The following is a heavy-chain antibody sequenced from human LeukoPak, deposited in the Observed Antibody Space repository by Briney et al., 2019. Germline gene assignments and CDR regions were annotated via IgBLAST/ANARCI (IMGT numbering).Heavy chain of an antibody. CDR1: GFTFSSYW. D-gene: IGHD3-10*01. J-gene: IGHJ4*02. Sequence: GGSLRLSCAASGFTFSSYWMSWVRQAPGKGLEWVANIKQDGSEKYYVDSVKGRFTISRDNAKNSLYPQMNSLRAEDTAVYYCARASITMVRGAFDYWGQGTLVTVSS. V-gene: IGHV3-7*01. CDR2: IKQDGSEK. CDR3: ARASITMVRGAFDY.